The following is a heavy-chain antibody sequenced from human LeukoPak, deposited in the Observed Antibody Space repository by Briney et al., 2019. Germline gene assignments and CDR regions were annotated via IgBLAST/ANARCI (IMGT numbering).Heavy chain of an antibody. CDR3: ARISYDSSGYYDY. V-gene: IGHV3-74*01. J-gene: IGHJ4*02. Sequence: GGFLRLSCAASGFTFSSYYIHWVRQAPGKGLVWVSRIDSDGNITTYADSVKGRFTISRDNAKNTLYLQMNSLRAEDTAVYYCARISYDSSGYYDYWGQGTLVTVSS. CDR2: IDSDGNIT. CDR1: GFTFSSYY. D-gene: IGHD3-22*01.